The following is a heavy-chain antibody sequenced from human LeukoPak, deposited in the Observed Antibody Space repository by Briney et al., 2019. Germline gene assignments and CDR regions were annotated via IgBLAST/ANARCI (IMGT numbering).Heavy chain of an antibody. CDR2: INHGGST. CDR1: GGSLSAYY. D-gene: IGHD4-23*01. V-gene: IGHV4-34*01. CDR3: ARYLDYGGNSRVFQH. J-gene: IGHJ1*01. Sequence: PSETLSLTCAVYGGSLSAYYWTWIRQPPGKGLEWIGEINHGGSTNYNPSLESRVTISIDTSKNQFSLKLSSVTAADTAFYYCARYLDYGGNSRVFQHWGQGTLVTVSS.